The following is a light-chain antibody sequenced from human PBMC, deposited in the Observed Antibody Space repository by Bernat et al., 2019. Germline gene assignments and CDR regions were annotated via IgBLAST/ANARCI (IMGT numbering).Light chain of an antibody. Sequence: EIVMTQSPATLSMSLGERATLSCRASQSININLAWYQQKPGQAPRLLMSGASTRATGIPARFSGSGSGTEFTLTISSLQSEDFAVYYCQHYNKWPVTFGQGTKVEMK. CDR3: QHYNKWPVT. V-gene: IGKV3-15*01. CDR2: GAS. J-gene: IGKJ1*01. CDR1: QSININ.